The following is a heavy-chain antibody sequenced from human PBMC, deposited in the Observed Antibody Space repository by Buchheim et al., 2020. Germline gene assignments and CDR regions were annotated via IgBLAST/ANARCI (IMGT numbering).Heavy chain of an antibody. CDR1: GFTFSSYA. J-gene: IGHJ6*02. V-gene: IGHV3-30-3*01. CDR2: ISYDGSNK. Sequence: QVQLVESGGGVVQPGRSLRLSCAASGFTFSSYAMHWVRQAPGKGLEWVAVISYDGSNKYYADSVKGRFTISRVNSKNTLYLQMNSLRAEDTAVYYCARAPHYDFWSGYYSLSNHGMDVWGQGTT. CDR3: ARAPHYDFWSGYYSLSNHGMDV. D-gene: IGHD3-3*01.